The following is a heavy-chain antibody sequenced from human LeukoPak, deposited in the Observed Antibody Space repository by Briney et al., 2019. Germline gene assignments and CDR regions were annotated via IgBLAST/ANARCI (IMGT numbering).Heavy chain of an antibody. CDR1: GFVFSRFS. J-gene: IGHJ4*02. CDR3: VRGAGVGSYVPFDL. V-gene: IGHV3-21*06. CDR2: ISNTGADI. Sequence: PGGSLRLSCAASGFVFSRFSLTWVRQSPGRGLEWVSSISNTGADINYADSMQGRFTISRDNAKNSLSLQMDSLRVDDTAIYYCVRGAGVGSYVPFDLWGQGTLVAVSS. D-gene: IGHD3-16*01.